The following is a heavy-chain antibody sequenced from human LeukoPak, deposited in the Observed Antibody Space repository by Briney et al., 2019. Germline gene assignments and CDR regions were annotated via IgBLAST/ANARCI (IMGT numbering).Heavy chain of an antibody. Sequence: PSETLSFTCTVSGGSISSYYWSWIRQPPGKGLEWIGYIYYSGSTNYNPSLKSRVTISVDTSRNQFSLKLSSVTAADTAVYYCASSLGYSYGYPPDYWGQGTLVTVSS. V-gene: IGHV4-59*08. J-gene: IGHJ4*02. CDR2: IYYSGST. CDR3: ASSLGYSYGYPPDY. D-gene: IGHD5-18*01. CDR1: GGSISSYY.